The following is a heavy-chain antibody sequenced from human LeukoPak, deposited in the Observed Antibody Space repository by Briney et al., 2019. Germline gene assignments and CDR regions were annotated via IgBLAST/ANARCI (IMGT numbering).Heavy chain of an antibody. CDR3: AKEVGSYYYDSSGYYWDY. CDR2: IYSGGST. CDR1: GFTVSSNY. D-gene: IGHD3-22*01. J-gene: IGHJ4*02. Sequence: GGSLRLSCAASGFTVSSNYMSWVRQAPGKGLEWVSVIYSGGSTYYADSVKGRFTISRDNAKNSLYLQMNSLRAEDTALYYCAKEVGSYYYDSSGYYWDYWGQGTLVTVSS. V-gene: IGHV3-53*05.